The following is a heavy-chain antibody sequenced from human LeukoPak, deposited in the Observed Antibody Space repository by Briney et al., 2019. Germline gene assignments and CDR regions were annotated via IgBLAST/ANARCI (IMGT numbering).Heavy chain of an antibody. CDR1: GFTFSSYS. V-gene: IGHV3-21*01. Sequence: GGSLRLSCAASGFTFSSYSMNWVRQAPGKGLEWVSSISSSSSYIYYADSVKGRFTISRDNAKNSLYLQMNSLRAEDTAVYYCARDDGYCSSTSCLDAFDIWGQGTMVTVSS. J-gene: IGHJ3*02. CDR3: ARDDGYCSSTSCLDAFDI. D-gene: IGHD2-2*03. CDR2: ISSSSSYI.